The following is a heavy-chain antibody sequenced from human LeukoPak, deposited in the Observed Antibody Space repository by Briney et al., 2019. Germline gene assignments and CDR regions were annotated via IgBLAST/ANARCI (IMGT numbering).Heavy chain of an antibody. J-gene: IGHJ1*01. CDR3: AREAPCSGGSCYLRYFQH. V-gene: IGHV4-34*01. Sequence: SETLSLTCAVYGGSFSGYYWSWIRQPPGKGLEWIGEINHSGSTNYNPSLKSRVTISVDTSKNQFSLKLSSVTAADTAVYYCAREAPCSGGSCYLRYFQHWGQGTLVTVSS. CDR1: GGSFSGYY. D-gene: IGHD2-15*01. CDR2: INHSGST.